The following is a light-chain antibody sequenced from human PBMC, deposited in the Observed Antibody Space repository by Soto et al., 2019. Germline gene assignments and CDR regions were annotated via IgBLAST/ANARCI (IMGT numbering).Light chain of an antibody. CDR3: QRYNNLPYT. J-gene: IGKJ2*01. Sequence: DIQMTQSPSSLSASLGDRVTITCQASQAIPKYLHWYHQRPGKAPILVIYDASNLEAGAPSRFSGGGSGTSFTLTISSLQPEDIGTYFCQRYNNLPYTFGQGTKLDIK. V-gene: IGKV1-33*01. CDR2: DAS. CDR1: QAIPKY.